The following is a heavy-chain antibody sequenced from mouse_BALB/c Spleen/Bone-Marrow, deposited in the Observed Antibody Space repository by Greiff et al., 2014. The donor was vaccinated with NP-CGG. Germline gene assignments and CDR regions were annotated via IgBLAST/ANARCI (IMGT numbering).Heavy chain of an antibody. CDR1: TVDFSRYW. D-gene: IGHD1-1*01. Sequence: PAATVDFSRYWMSWVRQAPGKGLEWIGEINPDSSTINYTPSLKDKFIISRDNAKNTLYLQMSKVRSEDTALYYCSRLYYYGNFAYWGQGTLVTVSA. V-gene: IGHV4-1*02. CDR2: INPDSSTI. J-gene: IGHJ3*01. CDR3: SRLYYYGNFAY.